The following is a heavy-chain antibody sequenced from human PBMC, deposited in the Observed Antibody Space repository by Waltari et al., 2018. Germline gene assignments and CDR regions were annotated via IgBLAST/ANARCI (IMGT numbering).Heavy chain of an antibody. CDR1: GFTFSSYS. Sequence: EVQLVESGGGLVQPGGSLRLSCAASGFTFSSYSMNWVRQAPGKGLEWVSYISSSSSTIYYADSVKGRFTISRNNAKNSLYLQLNSLRAEDTAVYYCARGARGWEVPWGQGTLVTVSS. CDR2: ISSSSSTI. D-gene: IGHD1-26*01. J-gene: IGHJ5*02. V-gene: IGHV3-48*04. CDR3: ARGARGWEVP.